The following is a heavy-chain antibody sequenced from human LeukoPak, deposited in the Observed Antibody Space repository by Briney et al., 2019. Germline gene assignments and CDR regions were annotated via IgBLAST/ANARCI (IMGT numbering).Heavy chain of an antibody. V-gene: IGHV3-48*02. J-gene: IGHJ4*02. CDR1: GFTFSRYW. CDR3: ARRKDSDD. D-gene: IGHD1-14*01. Sequence: GGSLRLSCAASGFTFSRYWMTWVRQAPGKGLEWVSYISTSSSTIYYADSVKGRFTISRDNAKNSLYLQMNSLRDEDTAVYYCARRKDSDDWGQGTLVTVSA. CDR2: ISTSSSTI.